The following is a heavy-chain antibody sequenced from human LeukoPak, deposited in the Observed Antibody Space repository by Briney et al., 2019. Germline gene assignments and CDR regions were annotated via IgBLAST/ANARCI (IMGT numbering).Heavy chain of an antibody. Sequence: GASVKVSCKASGYTFTSNYIHWVRQAPGQGLEWMGMIYPRDGSTSYAQKFQGRVTVTEDTSTDTAYMELSSLRSEDTAVYYCATALYGSGSYDYWGQGTLVTVSS. CDR1: GYTFTSNY. V-gene: IGHV1-46*01. CDR3: ATALYGSGSYDY. CDR2: IYPRDGST. D-gene: IGHD3-10*01. J-gene: IGHJ4*02.